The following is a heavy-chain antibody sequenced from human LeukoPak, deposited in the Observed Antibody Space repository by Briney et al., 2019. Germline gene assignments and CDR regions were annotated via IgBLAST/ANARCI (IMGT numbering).Heavy chain of an antibody. CDR1: GYTFTGYY. Sequence: GASVKVSCKASGYTFTGYYMHWVRQAPGQGLEWMGWINPNSGGTNYAQKFQGRVTMTRDTSISTAYMELSRLRSDDTAVYYCARDPGYSSPRGDYWGQGTLVTVSS. V-gene: IGHV1-2*02. J-gene: IGHJ4*02. CDR2: INPNSGGT. D-gene: IGHD5-18*01. CDR3: ARDPGYSSPRGDY.